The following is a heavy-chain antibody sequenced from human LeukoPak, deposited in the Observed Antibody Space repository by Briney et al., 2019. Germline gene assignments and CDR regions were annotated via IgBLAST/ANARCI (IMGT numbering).Heavy chain of an antibody. CDR2: IWYDGSNK. Sequence: PGGSLRLSCAASGFTFSSYGMHWVRQAPGKGLEWVAVIWYDGSNKYYADSVKGRFTISRVNSKNTLYLQMNSLRAEDTAVYYCARAVTVVTRGGLVFDYWGQGTLVTVSS. D-gene: IGHD2-21*02. CDR1: GFTFSSYG. V-gene: IGHV3-33*01. CDR3: ARAVTVVTRGGLVFDY. J-gene: IGHJ4*02.